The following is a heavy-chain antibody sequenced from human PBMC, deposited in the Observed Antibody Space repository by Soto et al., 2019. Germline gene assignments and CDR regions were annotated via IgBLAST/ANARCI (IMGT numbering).Heavy chain of an antibody. CDR3: ARDLYQLPTMSYFYYGMDV. CDR2: IKQDGSEK. D-gene: IGHD2-2*01. V-gene: IGHV3-7*03. Sequence: GGSLRLSCTASGFNFRTSWMSWVRQAPGKGLEWVANIKQDGSEKYYVDSLKGRFTISRDNAKNSLYLQMNSLRAEDTAVYYCARDLYQLPTMSYFYYGMDVWGQGTTVTVPS. CDR1: GFNFRTSW. J-gene: IGHJ6*02.